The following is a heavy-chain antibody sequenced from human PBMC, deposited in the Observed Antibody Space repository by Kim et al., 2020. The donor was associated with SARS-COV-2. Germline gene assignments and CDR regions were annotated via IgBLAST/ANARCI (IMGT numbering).Heavy chain of an antibody. J-gene: IGHJ5*02. V-gene: IGHV4-59*01. Sequence: SETLSLTCTVSGGSISSYYWSWIRQPPGKGLEWIGYIYYSGSTNYNPSLKSRVTISVDTSKNQFSLKLSSVTAADTAVYYCAANRAGGYSYGLNWFDPWGQGTLVTVSS. CDR3: AANRAGGYSYGLNWFDP. D-gene: IGHD5-18*01. CDR1: GGSISSYY. CDR2: IYYSGST.